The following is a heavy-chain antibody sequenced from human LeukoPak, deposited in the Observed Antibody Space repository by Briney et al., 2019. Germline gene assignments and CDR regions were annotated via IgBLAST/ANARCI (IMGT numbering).Heavy chain of an antibody. CDR2: IKQDGSEK. Sequence: GGSLRLSCAASGFTFSSYWMSWVRQAPGKGLEWVANIKQDGSEKYCVDSVKGRFTISRDNAKNSLYLQMNSLRAEDTAVYYCARGRYTVTKYYFDYWGQGTLVTVSS. D-gene: IGHD4-11*01. J-gene: IGHJ4*02. CDR3: ARGRYTVTKYYFDY. V-gene: IGHV3-7*01. CDR1: GFTFSSYW.